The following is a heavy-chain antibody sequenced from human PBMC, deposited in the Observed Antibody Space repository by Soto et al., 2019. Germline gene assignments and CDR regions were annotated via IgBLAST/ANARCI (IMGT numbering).Heavy chain of an antibody. CDR1: GGSFSGYY. Sequence: SETLSLTCAVYGGSFSGYYWSWIRQPPGKGLEWIGEINHSGSTNYNPSLKSRVTISVDTSKNQFSLKLSSVTAADTAVYYCARCGDSYGLYYFDHWGQGTLVNVFS. CDR3: ARCGDSYGLYYFDH. J-gene: IGHJ4*02. D-gene: IGHD5-18*01. V-gene: IGHV4-34*01. CDR2: INHSGST.